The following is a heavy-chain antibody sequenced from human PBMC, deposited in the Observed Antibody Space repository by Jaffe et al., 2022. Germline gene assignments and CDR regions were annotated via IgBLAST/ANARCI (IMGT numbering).Heavy chain of an antibody. CDR3: ARSYGSGTNVLDI. D-gene: IGHD3-10*01. J-gene: IGHJ3*02. CDR2: IYHTGST. Sequence: QLQLQESGPGLVKPSETLSLTCAVSGYSISSYYWGWIRQPPGKGLEWIGYIYHTGSTYYNPSLKSRVTISIDTSRKQFSLKLSSVTAADTAVYYCARSYGSGTNVLDIWGQGTMVTVSS. V-gene: IGHV4-38-2*01. CDR1: GYSISSYY.